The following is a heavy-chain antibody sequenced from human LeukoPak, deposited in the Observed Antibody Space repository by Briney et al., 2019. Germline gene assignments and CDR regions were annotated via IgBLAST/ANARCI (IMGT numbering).Heavy chain of an antibody. CDR3: AKGYSYAYDF. CDR1: GFTFSSYW. D-gene: IGHD5-18*01. Sequence: PGGSLRLSCAASGFTFSSYWMSWVRQAPGKGLEWVSLIYSGGSTYYADSVKGRFTISRDNSKNTLYLQMNSLRAEDTAVYYCAKGYSYAYDFWGQGTLVTVSS. CDR2: IYSGGST. J-gene: IGHJ4*02. V-gene: IGHV3-53*01.